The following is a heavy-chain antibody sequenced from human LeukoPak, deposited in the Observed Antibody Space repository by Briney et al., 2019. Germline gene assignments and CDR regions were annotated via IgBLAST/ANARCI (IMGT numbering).Heavy chain of an antibody. D-gene: IGHD3-10*02. CDR1: GFTFSSYW. V-gene: IGHV3-74*01. CDR2: IKSDGSST. Sequence: GGSLRLSCAASGFTFSSYWMHWVRQAPGKGLVWVSRIKSDGSSTSYADSVKGRFTISRDNAKNSLYLQMNSLRAEDTAVYYCAELGITMIGGVWGKGTTVTISS. CDR3: AELGITMIGGV. J-gene: IGHJ6*04.